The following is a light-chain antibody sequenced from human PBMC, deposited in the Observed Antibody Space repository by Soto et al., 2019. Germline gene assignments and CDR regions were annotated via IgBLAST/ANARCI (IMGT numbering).Light chain of an antibody. Sequence: DIQMTQSPSTLSASVGDRVTITCRASQSISNWLAWYQQKPGKAPKLLIYKASSLQSGVPSRFSGSGSGTEFTLSISSLQPDDFATYDCQQYDSFPRTFGQGTTVEIK. V-gene: IGKV1-5*03. CDR3: QQYDSFPRT. J-gene: IGKJ1*01. CDR2: KAS. CDR1: QSISNW.